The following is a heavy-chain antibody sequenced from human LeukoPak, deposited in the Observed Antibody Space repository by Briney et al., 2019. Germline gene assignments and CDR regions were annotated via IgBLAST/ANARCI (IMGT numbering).Heavy chain of an antibody. J-gene: IGHJ4*02. CDR3: ARRPTYSSSWYYFDY. V-gene: IGHV4-34*01. Sequence: PSETLSLTCAVYGGSFSGYYWSWIRQPPGKGLEWIGEINHSGSTNYNPSLKSRVTISVDTSKNQFSLKLSSVTAADTAVYYCARRPTYSSSWYYFDYWGQGTLVTVSS. D-gene: IGHD6-13*01. CDR1: GGSFSGYY. CDR2: INHSGST.